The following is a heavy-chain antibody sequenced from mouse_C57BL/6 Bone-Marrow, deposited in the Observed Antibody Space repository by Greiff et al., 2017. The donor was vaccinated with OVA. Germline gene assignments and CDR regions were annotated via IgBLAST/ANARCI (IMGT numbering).Heavy chain of an antibody. CDR2: ISSGGSYT. Sequence: EVKLVESGGDLVKPGGSLKLSCAASGFTFSSYGMSWVRQTPDKRLEWVATISSGGSYTYYPDSVKGRFTISRDNAKNTLYLQMSSLKSEDTAMYYCATSMMVTTWYFDVWGTGTTVTVSS. D-gene: IGHD2-3*01. CDR1: GFTFSSYG. V-gene: IGHV5-6*01. J-gene: IGHJ1*03. CDR3: ATSMMVTTWYFDV.